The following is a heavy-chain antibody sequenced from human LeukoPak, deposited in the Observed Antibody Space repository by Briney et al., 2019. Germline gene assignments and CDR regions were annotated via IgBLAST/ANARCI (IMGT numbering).Heavy chain of an antibody. V-gene: IGHV3-7*03. J-gene: IGHJ4*02. Sequence: GRSLRLSCTTSGFIFSNYAMHWVRQAPGKGLEWVANIKQDGSEKYLVDSVKGRFTISRDNAKGSLYLQMNSMRAEDTAVYYCVRAPYYSGIEHYFDHWGQGILVTVSS. CDR2: IKQDGSEK. CDR3: VRAPYYSGIEHYFDH. CDR1: GFIFSNYA. D-gene: IGHD3-22*01.